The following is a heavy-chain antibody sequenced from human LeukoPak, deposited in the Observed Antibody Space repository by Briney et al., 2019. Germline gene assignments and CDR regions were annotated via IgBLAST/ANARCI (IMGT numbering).Heavy chain of an antibody. CDR3: ARGAGYSSD. J-gene: IGHJ4*02. CDR1: GGSFSGYY. D-gene: IGHD6-19*01. Sequence: PSETLSLTRAVYGGSFSGYYWSWIRQPPGKGLEWIGEINHSGSTNYNPSLKSRVTISVDTSKNQFSLKLSSVTAADTAVYYCARGAGYSSDWGQGTLVTVSS. V-gene: IGHV4-34*01. CDR2: INHSGST.